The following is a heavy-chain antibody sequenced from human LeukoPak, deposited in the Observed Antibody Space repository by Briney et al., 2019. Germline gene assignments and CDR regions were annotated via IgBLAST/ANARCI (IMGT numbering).Heavy chain of an antibody. D-gene: IGHD3-10*01. CDR1: GGSISSYY. V-gene: IGHV4-59*08. CDR2: IYYSRST. J-gene: IGHJ5*02. Sequence: SSETLSLTCTVSGGSISSYYWSWIRQPPGKGLEWIGYIYYSRSTSYNPSLKSRVTISVDTSRNQFSLKLSSVTAADTAVYYCAGMIRGVPLDWFDPWGQGTLVTVSS. CDR3: AGMIRGVPLDWFDP.